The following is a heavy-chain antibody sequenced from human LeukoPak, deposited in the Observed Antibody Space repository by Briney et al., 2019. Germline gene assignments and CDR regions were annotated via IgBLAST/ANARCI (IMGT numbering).Heavy chain of an antibody. J-gene: IGHJ4*02. Sequence: SETLSLTCTVSGGSISIYYWSWIRQPAGKGLEWIGRIYTSGSTNYNPSLKSRVTISVDTSKNQISLKLSSVTAADTAVYYCAREGGSSSWYRAYYFDYWGQGTLVTVSS. CDR3: AREGGSSSWYRAYYFDY. CDR1: GGSISIYY. V-gene: IGHV4-4*07. CDR2: IYTSGST. D-gene: IGHD6-13*01.